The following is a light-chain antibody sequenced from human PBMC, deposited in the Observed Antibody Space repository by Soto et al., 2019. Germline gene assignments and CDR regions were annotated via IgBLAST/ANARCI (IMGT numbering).Light chain of an antibody. J-gene: IGKJ1*01. CDR1: QSISSF. Sequence: DIQMTQSPSSLSASVGDRVTITCRASQSISSFLTWYQQKAGKAPKLLIYAASSFQNVVPSRFSGSGSGTDFTLTISSLKHADFASDYCQQRISKPPTFGHGTTVEVK. CDR3: QQRISKPPT. CDR2: AAS. V-gene: IGKV1-39*01.